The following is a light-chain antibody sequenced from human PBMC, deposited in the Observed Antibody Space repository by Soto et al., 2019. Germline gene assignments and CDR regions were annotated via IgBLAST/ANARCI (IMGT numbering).Light chain of an antibody. V-gene: IGLV2-14*01. CDR1: SSDVAGYNY. J-gene: IGLJ1*01. CDR3: SSYTSSSTYV. CDR2: DVT. Sequence: QSALTQPASVSGSPGQSITISCTGTSSDVAGYNYVSWYQQHPNKAPKFMIYDVTNRHSGVSNRFSGSKSGNTAPLTTSGLQAEDESDYYCSSYTSSSTYVFGTGTKLTVL.